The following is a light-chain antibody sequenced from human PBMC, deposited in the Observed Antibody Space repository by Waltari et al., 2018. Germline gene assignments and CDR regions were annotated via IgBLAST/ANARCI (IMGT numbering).Light chain of an antibody. CDR1: SSDVGTYHL. J-gene: IGLJ3*02. CDR3: CSYAGSAISV. CDR2: DVN. V-gene: IGLV2-23*02. Sequence: QSALTQTATVSGSPGQSITISRTGTSSDVGTYHLVSCYQQHPGKAPTLIIYDVNKRPSGVSNRFSGSKSGNTASLTISGLQAADEADYYCCSYAGSAISVFGGGTKVTVL.